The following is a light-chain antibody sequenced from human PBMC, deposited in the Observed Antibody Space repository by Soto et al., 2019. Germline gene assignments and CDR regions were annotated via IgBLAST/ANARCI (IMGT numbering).Light chain of an antibody. CDR3: QQYHNLWT. V-gene: IGKV3-15*01. Sequence: EIVMTQSPATLSVSPGERATLSCTASHYIYSNVAWFQQRPGQAPRLLIYRASTRATGTPARFSGSGSGTEFTLTITSLQSEDFALYYYQQYHNLWTFGQGTEVEMK. CDR1: HYIYSN. CDR2: RAS. J-gene: IGKJ1*01.